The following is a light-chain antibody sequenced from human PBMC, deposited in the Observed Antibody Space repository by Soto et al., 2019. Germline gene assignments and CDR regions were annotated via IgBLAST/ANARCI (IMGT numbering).Light chain of an antibody. CDR2: KDS. CDR3: QSADSSGTYYV. Sequence: ELTQPPSVSVSPGQTARITCSGDALPKQYAYWYQQKPGQAPVLVIYKDSERPSGIPERFSGSSSGTTVTLTISGVQAEDEADYYCQSADSSGTYYVFGTGTKVTVL. J-gene: IGLJ1*01. CDR1: ALPKQY. V-gene: IGLV3-25*02.